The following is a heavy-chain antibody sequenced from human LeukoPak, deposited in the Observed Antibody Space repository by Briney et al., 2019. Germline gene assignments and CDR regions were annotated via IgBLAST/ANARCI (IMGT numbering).Heavy chain of an antibody. CDR3: TTDRDDSSGYLDY. CDR1: GFTFSNAW. CDR2: IKSKTDGGTT. Sequence: GGSLRLSCAASGFTFSNAWMSWVRQAPGKGLEWVGRIKSKTDGGTTDYAAPVKGRFTISRDDSKNTLYLQMSSLKTEDTAVYYCTTDRDDSSGYLDYWGQGTLVTVSS. J-gene: IGHJ4*02. D-gene: IGHD3-22*01. V-gene: IGHV3-15*01.